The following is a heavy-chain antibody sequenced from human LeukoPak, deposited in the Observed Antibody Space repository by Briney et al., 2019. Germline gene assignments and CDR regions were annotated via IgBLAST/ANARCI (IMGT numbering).Heavy chain of an antibody. V-gene: IGHV4-31*03. CDR2: IYYSGST. J-gene: IGHJ5*02. D-gene: IGHD3-10*01. CDR1: GGSISSGGYY. CDR3: ARFGELEHNWFDP. Sequence: SETLSLTCTVSGGSISSGGYYWSWIRQHPGKGLEWIGYIYYSGSTYYNPSLKSRVTISVDTSKNQFSLKLSSVTAADTAVYYCARFGELEHNWFDPWGQGTLVIVSS.